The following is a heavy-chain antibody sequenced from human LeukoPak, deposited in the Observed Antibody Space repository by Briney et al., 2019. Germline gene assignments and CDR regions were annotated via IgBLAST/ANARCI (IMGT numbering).Heavy chain of an antibody. Sequence: SETLSLTCTVSGGSISSSSYYWGWIRQPPGKGLEWIGSIYYSGSTYYNASLKSRVTISVDTSKNQFSLKLSSVTAADTAVYYCARHRAITIFGVVITSDYMDVWGKGTTVTVSS. J-gene: IGHJ6*03. CDR1: GGSISSSSYY. V-gene: IGHV4-39*07. D-gene: IGHD3-3*01. CDR2: IYYSGST. CDR3: ARHRAITIFGVVITSDYMDV.